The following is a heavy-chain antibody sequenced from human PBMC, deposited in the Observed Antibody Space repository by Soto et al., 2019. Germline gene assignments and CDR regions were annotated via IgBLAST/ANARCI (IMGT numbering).Heavy chain of an antibody. V-gene: IGHV3-64D*06. CDR1: GFTFSSYA. CDR3: VKDGGRDILTGYYHY. Sequence: GGSLRLSCSASGFTFSSYAMHWVRQAPGKGLEYVSAISSNGGSTHYADSVKGRFTISRDNSKNTLYLQMSSLRAEDTAVYYCVKDGGRDILTGYYHYWGQGTLVTVSS. J-gene: IGHJ4*02. CDR2: ISSNGGST. D-gene: IGHD3-9*01.